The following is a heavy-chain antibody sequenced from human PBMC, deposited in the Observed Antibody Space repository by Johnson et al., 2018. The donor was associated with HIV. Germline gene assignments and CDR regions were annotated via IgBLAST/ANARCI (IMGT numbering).Heavy chain of an antibody. D-gene: IGHD3-10*01. Sequence: VQLVESGGGVVRPGGSLRLSCAASGFTFDDYGMSWVRQAPGKGLEWVSGINWNGGSAGYADSVTGRFTICRDTSKTTLYLQMNRLRAEDTAVYYCAKESAELLWFGESPGYGAFDIDNMRAFDIWGQGTMVTVSS. V-gene: IGHV3-20*04. CDR1: GFTFDDYG. CDR2: INWNGGSA. CDR3: AKESAELLWFGESPGYGAFDIDNMRAFDI. J-gene: IGHJ3*02.